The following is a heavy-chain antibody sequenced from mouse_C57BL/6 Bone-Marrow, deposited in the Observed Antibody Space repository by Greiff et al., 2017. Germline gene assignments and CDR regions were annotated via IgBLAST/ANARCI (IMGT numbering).Heavy chain of an antibody. J-gene: IGHJ1*03. Sequence: EVQLVESGGGLVQPGGSMKLSCAASGFTFSDAWMDWVRQSPEKGLEWVAEIRNKANNHATYYAESVKGRFTISRDDSKSSVYLQMNSLRAEDTGIYYCTPNWARGYWYFDVWGTGTTVTVSS. D-gene: IGHD4-1*01. CDR2: IRNKANNHAT. CDR3: TPNWARGYWYFDV. V-gene: IGHV6-6*01. CDR1: GFTFSDAW.